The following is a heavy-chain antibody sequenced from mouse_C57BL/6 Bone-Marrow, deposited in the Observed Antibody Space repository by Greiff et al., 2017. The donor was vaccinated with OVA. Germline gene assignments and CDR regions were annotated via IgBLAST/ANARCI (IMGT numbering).Heavy chain of an antibody. J-gene: IGHJ1*03. CDR1: GYTFTDYY. Sequence: VQLQESGAELVRPGASVKLSCKASGYTFTDYYINWVKQRPGQGLEWIARIYPGSGNTYYNEKFKGKATLTAEKSSSTAYMQLSSLTSEDSAVYFCARNSNYPRWYFDVWGTGTTVTVSS. CDR2: IYPGSGNT. CDR3: ARNSNYPRWYFDV. D-gene: IGHD2-5*01. V-gene: IGHV1-76*01.